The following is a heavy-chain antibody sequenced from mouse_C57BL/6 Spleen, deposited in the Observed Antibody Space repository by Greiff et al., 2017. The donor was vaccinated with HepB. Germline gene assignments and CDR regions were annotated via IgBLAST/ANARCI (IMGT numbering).Heavy chain of an antibody. Sequence: VQLKESGGGLVKPGGSLKLSCAASGFTFSDYGMHWVRQAPEKGLEWVAYISSGSSTIYYADTVKGRFTISRDNAKNTLFLQMTSLRSEDTAMYYCARSHYWYFDVWGTGTTVTVSS. CDR1: GFTFSDYG. CDR3: ARSHYWYFDV. J-gene: IGHJ1*03. CDR2: ISSGSSTI. V-gene: IGHV5-17*01.